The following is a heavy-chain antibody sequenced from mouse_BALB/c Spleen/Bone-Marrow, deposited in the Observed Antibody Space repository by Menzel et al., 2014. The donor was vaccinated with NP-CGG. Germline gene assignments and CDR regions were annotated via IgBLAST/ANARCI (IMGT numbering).Heavy chain of an antibody. CDR3: AVYDYEGFAY. CDR1: GFNIKDTY. D-gene: IGHD2-4*01. Sequence: VQLKESGAELVKPGASVKLSCTASGFNIKDTYMHWVKQRPEQGLEWIGRIDPANGNTKYDPKFQGEATITADTSSNTAYLQLSSLTSEDTAVYYCAVYDYEGFAYWGQGTLVTVSA. CDR2: IDPANGNT. J-gene: IGHJ3*01. V-gene: IGHV14-3*02.